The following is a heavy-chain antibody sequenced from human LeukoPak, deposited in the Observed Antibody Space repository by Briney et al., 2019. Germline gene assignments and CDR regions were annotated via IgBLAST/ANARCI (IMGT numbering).Heavy chain of an antibody. CDR1: GFTVGSNY. CDR2: IYSGGNT. J-gene: IGHJ5*02. Sequence: GGSLRLSCAASGFTVGSNYMSWVRQAPGMGLEWVSIIYSGGNTYYADSVKDRFTISRDNSKNTLYLQMNNLRVEDTAVYYCARGYCNGGSCYFVWFDTWGQGTLVTVSS. CDR3: ARGYCNGGSCYFVWFDT. V-gene: IGHV3-53*01. D-gene: IGHD2-15*01.